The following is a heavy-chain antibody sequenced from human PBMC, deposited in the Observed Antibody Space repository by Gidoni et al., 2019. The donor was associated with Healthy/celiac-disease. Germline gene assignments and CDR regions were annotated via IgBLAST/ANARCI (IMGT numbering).Heavy chain of an antibody. CDR1: GYTFTSYD. D-gene: IGHD3-22*01. CDR2: MNPNSGNT. Sequence: QVQLVQSGAEVKKPGASVKVSCKASGYTFTSYDINWVRQATGQGLEWMGWMNPNSGNTGYAQKFQGRVTMTRNTSISTAYMELSSLRSEDTAVYYCARNFYYYDSSGYYLFDYWGQGTLVTVPS. J-gene: IGHJ4*02. V-gene: IGHV1-8*01. CDR3: ARNFYYYDSSGYYLFDY.